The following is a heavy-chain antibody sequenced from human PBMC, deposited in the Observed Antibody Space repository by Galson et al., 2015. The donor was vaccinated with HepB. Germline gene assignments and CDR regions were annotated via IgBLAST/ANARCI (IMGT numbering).Heavy chain of an antibody. V-gene: IGHV5-10-1*01. CDR1: GYSFTSYW. D-gene: IGHD4-17*01. CDR3: ARAGNDYGDSYWFDY. Sequence: QSGAEVKKPGESLRISCKGSGYSFTSYWISWVRQMPGKGLEWMGRIDPSDSYTNYSPSFQGHVTISADKSISTAYLQWSSLKASDTAMYYCARAGNDYGDSYWFDYWGQGTLVTVSS. J-gene: IGHJ4*02. CDR2: IDPSDSYT.